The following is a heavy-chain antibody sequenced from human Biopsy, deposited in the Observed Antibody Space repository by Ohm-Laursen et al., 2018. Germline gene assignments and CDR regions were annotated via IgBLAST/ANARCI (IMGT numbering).Heavy chain of an antibody. V-gene: IGHV4-34*08. CDR1: GKTFRDYY. D-gene: IGHD2-15*01. J-gene: IGHJ4*02. Sequence: SDTLSLTCEVYGKTFRDYYWSWMRQPPGKGLEWIGQINQSGRTNYNPSLKSQVNISADKSNNQFLLKLTSVTYADTAVDFCGNEVHGRDYWGLGALVTVSS. CDR3: GNEVHGRDY. CDR2: INQSGRT.